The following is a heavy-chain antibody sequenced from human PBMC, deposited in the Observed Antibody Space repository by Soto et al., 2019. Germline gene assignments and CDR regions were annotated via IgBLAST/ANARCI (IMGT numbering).Heavy chain of an antibody. V-gene: IGHV1-69*06. CDR3: AREGRGRKAGYNGLVSLGY. CDR1: GSRFSNYV. CDR2: IIPIFNST. Sequence: ASVKVSCKVSGSRFSNYVISWVRQAPGHGLEWLGRIIPIFNSTKYAQNFQGRVTITADKSTSTASLELSSLRSDDTAVYYCAREGRGRKAGYNGLVSLGYWGQGTLVTVSS. D-gene: IGHD2-2*02. J-gene: IGHJ4*02.